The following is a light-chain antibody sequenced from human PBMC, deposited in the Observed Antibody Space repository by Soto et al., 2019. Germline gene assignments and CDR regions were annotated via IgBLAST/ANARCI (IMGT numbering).Light chain of an antibody. J-gene: IGLJ1*01. CDR1: SSDIGGYNY. CDR2: EVT. CDR3: SSYTSSSTLDYV. V-gene: IGLV2-14*01. Sequence: QSVLTQPASVSGSPGQSITISCTGTSSDIGGYNYVSWYQHHPGKAPKLMIYEVTNRPSGASSRFSGSKSGNRASLTISGLLAEDEADYYCSSYTSSSTLDYVFGTGTKVTVL.